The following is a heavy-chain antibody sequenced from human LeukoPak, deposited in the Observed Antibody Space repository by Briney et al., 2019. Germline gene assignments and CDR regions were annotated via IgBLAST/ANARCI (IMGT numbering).Heavy chain of an antibody. Sequence: GGSLRLSCAAPGFTFSNYGMHWVRQAPGKGLEGVAFIQSDGSSKYYADSVKGRFTICRDNSKNSLYLQMNSLRAGDMAVYYRARDQYSSSYWFYYWGQVTLVTVSP. J-gene: IGHJ4*02. CDR1: GFTFSNYG. V-gene: IGHV3-30*02. CDR3: ARDQYSSSYWFYY. CDR2: IQSDGSSK. D-gene: IGHD6-6*01.